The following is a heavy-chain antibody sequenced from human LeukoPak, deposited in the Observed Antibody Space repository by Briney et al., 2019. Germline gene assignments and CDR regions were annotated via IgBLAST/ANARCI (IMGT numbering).Heavy chain of an antibody. V-gene: IGHV3-33*01. J-gene: IGHJ4*02. CDR1: GFTFSSYG. D-gene: IGHD6-19*01. CDR3: ATDISLAGPGY. Sequence: GGSLRLSCAASGFTFSSYGTHWVRQASGKGLEWVAVIWYDGSNKYYADSVKGRFTISRDDSKNTLYLQMNSLRAEDTAVYYCATDISLAGPGYWGQGTLVTVSS. CDR2: IWYDGSNK.